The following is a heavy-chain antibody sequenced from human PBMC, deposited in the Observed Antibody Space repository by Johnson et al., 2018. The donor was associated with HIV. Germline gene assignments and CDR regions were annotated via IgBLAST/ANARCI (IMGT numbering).Heavy chain of an antibody. CDR2: IYSGGST. V-gene: IGHV3-66*01. CDR3: ARDLRTPGMGWGVDAFDI. J-gene: IGHJ3*02. CDR1: GFTFSDYA. Sequence: VQLVESGGGLVQPGGSLRLSCAASGFTFSDYAMYWVRQAPGKGLEWVSVIYSGGSTYYADSVKGRFTISRDNSKNTLYLQMNSLRAEDTAVYYCARDLRTPGMGWGVDAFDIWCQGTMVTVSS. D-gene: IGHD3-16*01.